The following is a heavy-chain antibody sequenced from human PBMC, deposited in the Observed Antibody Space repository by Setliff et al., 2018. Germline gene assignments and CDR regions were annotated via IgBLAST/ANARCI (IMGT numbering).Heavy chain of an antibody. V-gene: IGHV3-7*01. CDR1: GFTFSSLW. CDR3: ARDVFDFRTGQADP. D-gene: IGHD3-3*01. J-gene: IGHJ5*02. CDR2: INQGGGAQ. Sequence: QPGGSLRLSCAASGFTFSSLWMSWVRQAPGKGLEWVANINQGGGAQFYVDSVKGRFTISRDNAKNSLYLQMSSLRAEDTAVYYCARDVFDFRTGQADPWGQGTLVTVS.